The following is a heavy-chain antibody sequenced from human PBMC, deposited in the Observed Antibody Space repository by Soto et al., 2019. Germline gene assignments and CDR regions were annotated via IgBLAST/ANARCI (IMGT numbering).Heavy chain of an antibody. V-gene: IGHV3-23*01. D-gene: IGHD3-10*01. J-gene: IGHJ5*02. CDR1: GFTFSKYG. CDR3: AKGGGNYLAS. Sequence: VGSLRLSCAASGFTFSKYGMTWVRQVSGKGLEWVSTIISSGVDTYYADSMKGRFAISRDNSKNTLYLQMNSLRTDDTAVYYCAKGGGNYLASWGQGPWSPSPQ. CDR2: IISSGVDT.